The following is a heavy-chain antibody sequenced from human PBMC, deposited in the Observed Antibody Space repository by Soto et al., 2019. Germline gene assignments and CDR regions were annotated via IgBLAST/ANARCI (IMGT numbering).Heavy chain of an antibody. CDR1: GGTFSSYT. Sequence: GASVKVSCKASGGTFSSYTISCVRQAPGQGLEWMGRIIPILGIANYAQKFQGRVTITADKSTSTAYMELSSLRSEDTAVYYCATRIVDGGVDPWXQGTLVTVS. J-gene: IGHJ5*02. CDR2: IIPILGIA. V-gene: IGHV1-69*02. CDR3: ATRIVDGGVDP. D-gene: IGHD2-21*01.